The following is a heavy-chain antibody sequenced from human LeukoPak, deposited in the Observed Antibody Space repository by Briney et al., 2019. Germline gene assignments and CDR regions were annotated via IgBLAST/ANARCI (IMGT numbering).Heavy chain of an antibody. Sequence: GGSLRLSCAASGFTFSSYVMSWVRQAPGKGLEWVSAISGSGGSTYYADSVKGRFTISRDNSKNTLYLQMNSLRAEDTAVYYCARLRLGEFPFDYWGQGTLVTVSS. CDR3: ARLRLGEFPFDY. V-gene: IGHV3-23*01. CDR2: ISGSGGST. D-gene: IGHD3-16*01. CDR1: GFTFSSYV. J-gene: IGHJ4*02.